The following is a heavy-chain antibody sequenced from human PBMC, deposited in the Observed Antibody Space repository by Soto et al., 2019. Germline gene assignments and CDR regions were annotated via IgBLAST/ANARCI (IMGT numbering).Heavy chain of an antibody. J-gene: IGHJ4*02. D-gene: IGHD6-13*01. CDR3: ARQGAAAGTFDY. CDR1: GYTFTSDN. Sequence: ASVKVSCKASGYTFTSDNMHWVRQAPGQGLEWMGIINPIGGSTTYAPKFQGRVTMTRDTSTSTVYMELSSLRSEDTAVYYCARQGAAAGTFDYWGQGTLVTVSS. V-gene: IGHV1-46*01. CDR2: INPIGGST.